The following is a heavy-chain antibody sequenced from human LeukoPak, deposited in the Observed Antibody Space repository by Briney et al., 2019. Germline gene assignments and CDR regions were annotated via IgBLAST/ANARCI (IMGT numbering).Heavy chain of an antibody. Sequence: PSETLSLTCTVSGDSISSGGYYWSWIRQPPGKGLEWIGYIYHSGSTYYNPSLKSRVTISVDRSKNQFSLKLNSVTAADTAVFYCARATSILPAASPGEYYFDYWGQGTLVTVSS. J-gene: IGHJ4*02. CDR1: GDSISSGGYY. CDR2: IYHSGST. V-gene: IGHV4-30-2*01. D-gene: IGHD2-2*01. CDR3: ARATSILPAASPGEYYFDY.